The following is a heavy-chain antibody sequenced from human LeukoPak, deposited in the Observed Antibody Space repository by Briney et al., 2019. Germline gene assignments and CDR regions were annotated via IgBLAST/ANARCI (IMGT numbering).Heavy chain of an antibody. CDR2: IIPILGIA. CDR3: ARDEYYYDSSGYYEEEVSYFQH. D-gene: IGHD3-22*01. CDR1: GGTFSSYA. Sequence: GASVKVSCKASGGTFSSYAISWVRQAPGQGLEWMGRIIPILGIANYAQKFQGRVTITADKSTSTAYMELSSLRSEDTAVYYCARDEYYYDSSGYYEEEVSYFQHWGQGTLVTVSS. J-gene: IGHJ1*01. V-gene: IGHV1-69*04.